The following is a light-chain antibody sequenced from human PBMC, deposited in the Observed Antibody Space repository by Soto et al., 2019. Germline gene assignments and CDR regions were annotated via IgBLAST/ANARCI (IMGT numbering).Light chain of an antibody. J-gene: IGLJ1*01. Sequence: QSVLTQPPSASGTPGQRVTISCSGSSSNIGSNTVNWYQQLPGTAPKLLIYSNTQRPSGVPDRFSGSKSGTSASLAISGLQSEDEDDYYCAAWDDSLNGYVFGTGTKLTVL. CDR1: SSNIGSNT. V-gene: IGLV1-44*01. CDR3: AAWDDSLNGYV. CDR2: SNT.